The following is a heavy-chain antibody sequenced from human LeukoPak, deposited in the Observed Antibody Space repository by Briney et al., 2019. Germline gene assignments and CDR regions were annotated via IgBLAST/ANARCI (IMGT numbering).Heavy chain of an antibody. Sequence: GASVKVSCKASGYTFTSYYMHWVRQAPGQGLEWMGIINPSGGSTSYAQKFQGRVTMTRDMSTSTAYMELSSLRSGDTAVYYCARVFLALGSGWYWFDPWGQGTLVTVSS. CDR2: INPSGGST. J-gene: IGHJ5*02. CDR3: ARVFLALGSGWYWFDP. CDR1: GYTFTSYY. V-gene: IGHV1-46*01. D-gene: IGHD6-19*01.